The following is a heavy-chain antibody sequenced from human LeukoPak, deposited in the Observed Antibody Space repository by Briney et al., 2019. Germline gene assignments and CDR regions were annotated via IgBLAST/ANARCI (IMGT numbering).Heavy chain of an antibody. CDR2: ISGSGGST. Sequence: GGSLRLSCAASGFTFSSYAMSWVRQAPGKGLEWVSAISGSGGSTYYADSVKGRFTISRDNSKNTLCLQMNSLRAEDTAVYYCAKDPDYGDYGAEYFQHWGQGTLVTVSS. CDR1: GFTFSSYA. J-gene: IGHJ1*01. CDR3: AKDPDYGDYGAEYFQH. V-gene: IGHV3-23*01. D-gene: IGHD4-17*01.